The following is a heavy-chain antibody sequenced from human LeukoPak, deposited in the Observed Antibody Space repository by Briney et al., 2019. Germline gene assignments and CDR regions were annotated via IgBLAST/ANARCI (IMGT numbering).Heavy chain of an antibody. CDR3: ARGNILTGYCFDF. V-gene: IGHV4-34*01. J-gene: IGHJ4*02. CDR2: INHSGST. Sequence: SETLSLTCAVYGGSFSGYYWSWIRQPPGKGLEWIGVINHSGSTNYNPSLKSRVTISVDTSKNQFSLKLSSVTAADTAVYYCARGNILTGYCFDFWGQGALVTVSS. CDR1: GGSFSGYY. D-gene: IGHD3-9*01.